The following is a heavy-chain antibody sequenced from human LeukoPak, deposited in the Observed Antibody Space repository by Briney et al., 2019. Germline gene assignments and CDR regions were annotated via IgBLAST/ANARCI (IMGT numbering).Heavy chain of an antibody. Sequence: PGGSLRLSCAASGFTVSSSYMSWVRQAPGKGLEWVSVIYSGGSTYYADSVKGRFTISRDNSKNTLYLQMNSLRAEDTAVYYCARSLASHYYFDYWGQGTLVTVSS. J-gene: IGHJ4*02. CDR1: GFTVSSSY. D-gene: IGHD6-6*01. CDR3: ARSLASHYYFDY. V-gene: IGHV3-66*02. CDR2: IYSGGST.